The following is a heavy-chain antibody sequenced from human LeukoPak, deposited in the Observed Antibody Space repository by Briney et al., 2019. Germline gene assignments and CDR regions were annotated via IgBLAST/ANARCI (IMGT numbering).Heavy chain of an antibody. D-gene: IGHD2-2*01. V-gene: IGHV4-34*01. CDR3: ARRKEYVGWFDA. J-gene: IGHJ5*02. Sequence: SETLSLTCGVYGGSFGGYYWTWIRQPPGKGLEWIGEINHSGSTRNNASLESRVTILVDTSMNQFSLRLTSLTAADTAVYFCARRKEYVGWFDAWGRGTLVTVSS. CDR1: GGSFGGYY. CDR2: INHSGST.